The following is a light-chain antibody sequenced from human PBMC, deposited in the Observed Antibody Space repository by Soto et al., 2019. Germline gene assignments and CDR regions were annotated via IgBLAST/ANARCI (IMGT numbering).Light chain of an antibody. Sequence: QSVLTQPASVSGSPGQSITISCTGTNSDVGSYNLVSWYQQHPGKAPKLVIHDVSRRPSGVSFRFSGSKSGNTAYLTISGLQAEDEADYYCNSYTDTSLYVFGTGTKVTVL. CDR3: NSYTDTSLYV. J-gene: IGLJ1*01. V-gene: IGLV2-14*02. CDR1: NSDVGSYNL. CDR2: DVS.